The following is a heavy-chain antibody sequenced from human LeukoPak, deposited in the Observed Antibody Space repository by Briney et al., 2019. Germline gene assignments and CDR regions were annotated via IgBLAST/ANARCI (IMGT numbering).Heavy chain of an antibody. CDR2: IYYSGST. CDR1: GGSISSHY. Sequence: PSETLSLTCTVSGGSISSHYWSWLRQPPGKGLEGMGHIYYSGSTNYNPSLNSRVTISVDPSKNQFSLKLSSVTAADTALYYCARDWDVDYWGRGTVVSVFS. V-gene: IGHV4-59*11. J-gene: IGHJ4*02. CDR3: ARDWDVDY. D-gene: IGHD1-26*01.